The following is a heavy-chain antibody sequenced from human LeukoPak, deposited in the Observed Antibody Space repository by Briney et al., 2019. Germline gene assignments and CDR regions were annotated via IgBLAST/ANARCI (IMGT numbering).Heavy chain of an antibody. Sequence: RMSLRLSCAASGFTFSSYDMHWVRQAPGKGLEWVARISDDGTDKYYVDSLKGRVSISRDNSKNTLSLQMSSLRAEDTAMYYCARDSCSRPICFDLWGRGTLVTASS. J-gene: IGHJ4*02. CDR3: ARDSCSRPICFDL. CDR2: ISDDGTDK. V-gene: IGHV3-30*03. D-gene: IGHD2-2*01. CDR1: GFTFSSYD.